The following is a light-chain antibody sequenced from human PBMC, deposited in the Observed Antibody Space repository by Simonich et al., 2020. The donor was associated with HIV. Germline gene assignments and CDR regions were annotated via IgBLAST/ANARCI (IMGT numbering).Light chain of an antibody. Sequence: QSALTQPRSVSGSPGQSVTISCTGTSSDVGGSNYVSWYQQHPGKAPKLMIYDVIKRPSGVHDRFSGSKSDNTASLTISGLQAEDEADYYCCSYAGIFTFWVFGGGTKLTVL. J-gene: IGLJ3*02. CDR2: DVI. CDR1: SSDVGGSNY. CDR3: CSYAGIFTFWV. V-gene: IGLV2-11*01.